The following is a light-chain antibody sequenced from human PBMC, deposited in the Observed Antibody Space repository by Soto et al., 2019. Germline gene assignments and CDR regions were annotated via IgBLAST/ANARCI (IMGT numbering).Light chain of an antibody. V-gene: IGKV3-11*01. CDR3: QQYERSPYT. CDR1: QSVGSY. CDR2: DAT. Sequence: VLTQSPANLSLSPGESAALSCRASQSVGSYLAWLQQVPGQAPRLLIYDATNRANGIPAKFRGSGSGTDFTLTISSLEPEDLAVYYCQQYERSPYTFGQGTKLEIK. J-gene: IGKJ2*01.